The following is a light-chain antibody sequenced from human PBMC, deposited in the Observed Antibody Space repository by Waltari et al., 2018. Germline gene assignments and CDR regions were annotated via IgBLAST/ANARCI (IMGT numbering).Light chain of an antibody. V-gene: IGLV2-23*02. CDR2: ETT. CDR3: CSYGDTGTVI. Sequence: QSALTQPASVSGSPGQSITISCSGVSSDTGSANLVSWYQQHPDRAPKLIVYETTKRPSGVSHRFSGSKSANTASLTISGLQAEDEAEYYCCSYGDTGTVIFGGGTKLTVL. CDR1: SSDTGSANL. J-gene: IGLJ2*01.